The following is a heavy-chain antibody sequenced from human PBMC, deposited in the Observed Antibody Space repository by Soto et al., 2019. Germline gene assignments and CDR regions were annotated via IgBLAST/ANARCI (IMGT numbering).Heavy chain of an antibody. Sequence: LEILSPTCSVSGGSIISYYWSWIRQPPGKGLEWIGYIYYSGSTNYNPSLKSRVTISVDTSKDQFSLKLSSVTAADTAVYYCARELFGRSVWFDPWGQGTLVTVSS. CDR1: GGSIISYY. CDR3: ARELFGRSVWFDP. J-gene: IGHJ5*02. D-gene: IGHD3-10*01. V-gene: IGHV4-59*01. CDR2: IYYSGST.